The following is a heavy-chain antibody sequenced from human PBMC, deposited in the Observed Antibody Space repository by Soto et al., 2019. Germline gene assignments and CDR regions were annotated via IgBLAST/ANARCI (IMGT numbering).Heavy chain of an antibody. D-gene: IGHD2-15*01. Sequence: GGSLRLSCAASGFTFSSYAMHWVRQAPGKGLEWVAVISYDGSNKYYADSVKGRFTISRDNSKNTLYPQMNSLRAEDTAVYYCARWYCSGGSCYASYYYGMDVWGQGTTVTVSS. V-gene: IGHV3-30-3*01. CDR3: ARWYCSGGSCYASYYYGMDV. J-gene: IGHJ6*02. CDR2: ISYDGSNK. CDR1: GFTFSSYA.